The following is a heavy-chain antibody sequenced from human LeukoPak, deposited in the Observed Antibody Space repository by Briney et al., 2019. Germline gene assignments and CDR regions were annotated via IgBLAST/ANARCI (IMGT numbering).Heavy chain of an antibody. Sequence: SVKVSCKASGGTFSSYAISWVRQAPGQGLEWMGGIIPIFGTANYAQKFQGRVTITADESTSTAYMELSSLRSEDTAVYYCAIPPLGSGSYYEAFDIWGRGTMVTVSS. CDR2: IIPIFGTA. J-gene: IGHJ3*02. CDR3: AIPPLGSGSYYEAFDI. CDR1: GGTFSSYA. D-gene: IGHD1-26*01. V-gene: IGHV1-69*13.